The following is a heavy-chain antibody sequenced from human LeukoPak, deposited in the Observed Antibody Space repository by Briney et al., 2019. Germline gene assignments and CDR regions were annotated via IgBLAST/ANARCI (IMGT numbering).Heavy chain of an antibody. CDR2: INHSGST. Sequence: SETLSLTCAVYGGSFSGYYWSWIRQPPGKGLEWIGEINHSGSTNYNPSLKSRVTISVDTSKNQFSLKLSSVTAADTAVYYFARGGYSSGWYVGYWGQGTLVTVSS. CDR3: ARGGYSSGWYVGY. J-gene: IGHJ4*02. D-gene: IGHD6-19*01. V-gene: IGHV4-34*01. CDR1: GGSFSGYY.